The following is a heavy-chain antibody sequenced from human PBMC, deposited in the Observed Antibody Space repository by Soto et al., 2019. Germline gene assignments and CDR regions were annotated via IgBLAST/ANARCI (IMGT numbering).Heavy chain of an antibody. Sequence: PSETLSLTCTVSGGSISSYNWSWLRQPPGKGLEWIGYIYYSGTTNYNPSLKSRFTISVDTSKNQFSLKLSSVTAADTAVYYCARVQPGTIDYWGQGALVTVSS. J-gene: IGHJ4*02. V-gene: IGHV4-59*01. CDR1: GGSISSYN. D-gene: IGHD1-1*01. CDR2: IYYSGTT. CDR3: ARVQPGTIDY.